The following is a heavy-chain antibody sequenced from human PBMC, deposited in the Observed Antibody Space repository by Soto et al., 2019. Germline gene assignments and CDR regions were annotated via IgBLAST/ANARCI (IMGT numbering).Heavy chain of an antibody. Sequence: ASVKVSCKGFGYSFMKYGINWVRQAPGQGLEWVGWISPYSGYTHSAQKFHGRLTLTTDTAASTAYMELRILRSADTALYYCAREASVLIPAAQPSRFHSWGLG. V-gene: IGHV1-18*01. CDR3: AREASVLIPAAQPSRFHS. D-gene: IGHD2-2*01. CDR1: GYSFMKYG. CDR2: ISPYSGYT. J-gene: IGHJ4*02.